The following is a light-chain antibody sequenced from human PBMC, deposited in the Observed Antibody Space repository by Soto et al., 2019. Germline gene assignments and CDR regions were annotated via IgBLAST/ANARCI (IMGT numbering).Light chain of an antibody. CDR2: GAS. CDR1: QSVSSY. V-gene: IGKV3-20*01. J-gene: IGKJ5*01. CDR3: QRYASSTIT. Sequence: EIVLTQSPATLSLSPWERATLSCRASQSVSSYLAWYQQKPGQAPRLPIYGASSRATGIPDRFSGSGSGTDFTLTISRLEPEDFAVYYCQRYASSTITFGQGTRLEIK.